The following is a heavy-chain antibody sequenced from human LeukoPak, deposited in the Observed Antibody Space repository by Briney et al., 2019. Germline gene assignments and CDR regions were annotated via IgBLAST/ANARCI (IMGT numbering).Heavy chain of an antibody. V-gene: IGHV1-18*01. Sequence: GASVKVSCKASGYTFTSYGISWVRQAPGQGLEWMGWISAYNGNTNYAQKLQGRVTMTTDTSTSTAYMELRSLRSDDTAVYYCARDFSGSYDGPPEYFQHWGQVTLVTVSS. D-gene: IGHD1-26*01. CDR2: ISAYNGNT. CDR1: GYTFTSYG. CDR3: ARDFSGSYDGPPEYFQH. J-gene: IGHJ1*01.